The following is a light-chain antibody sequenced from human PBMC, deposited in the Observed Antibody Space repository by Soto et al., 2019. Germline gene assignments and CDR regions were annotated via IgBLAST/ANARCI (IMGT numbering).Light chain of an antibody. CDR1: GSDVGGYNY. V-gene: IGLV2-8*01. J-gene: IGLJ1*01. CDR3: SSYAGSTLYV. Sequence: QSALTQPPSASGSPGQSVTISCTGTGSDVGGYNYVSWYQQHPGKAPKLMIYEVSKRPSGVPDRFSGSKSGNTASLTVFWLQSEDEADYYCSSYAGSTLYVFGTGTKVTVL. CDR2: EVS.